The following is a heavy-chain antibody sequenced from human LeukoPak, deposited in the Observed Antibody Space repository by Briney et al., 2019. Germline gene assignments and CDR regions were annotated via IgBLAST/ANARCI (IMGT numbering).Heavy chain of an antibody. CDR3: ARDVNHLDAFDI. CDR2: IWYDGSNK. Sequence: PGGSLRLSCAASGFTFSSYGMHWVRQAPGKGLEWVAVIWYDGSNKYYADSVKGRFTISRDNSKNTLYLQMNSLRAEDTAVYYCARDVNHLDAFDIWGQGTMVTVSS. J-gene: IGHJ3*02. V-gene: IGHV3-33*01. CDR1: GFTFSSYG. D-gene: IGHD2/OR15-2a*01.